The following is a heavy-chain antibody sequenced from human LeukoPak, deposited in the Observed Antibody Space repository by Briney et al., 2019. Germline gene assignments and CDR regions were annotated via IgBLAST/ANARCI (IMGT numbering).Heavy chain of an antibody. J-gene: IGHJ6*03. CDR2: ISYDGGNK. V-gene: IGHV3-30*04. Sequence: GGSLRLSCAASGFTFSSHGMHWVRQAPGKGLEWVAVISYDGGNKYYADSVKGRLTISRDNSRSTLYLQMNSLRADDTAVYYCARGRYCSGGSCYSWYNYYYMDVWGKGTTVIVSS. CDR1: GFTFSSHG. CDR3: ARGRYCSGGSCYSWYNYYYMDV. D-gene: IGHD2-15*01.